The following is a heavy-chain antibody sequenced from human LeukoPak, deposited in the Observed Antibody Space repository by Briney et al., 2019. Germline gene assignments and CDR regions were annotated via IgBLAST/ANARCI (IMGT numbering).Heavy chain of an antibody. CDR2: ISSSGSSI. Sequence: GGSLRLSCAASGFTFSDYYMSWIRQAPGKGLEWVSYISSSGSSIYYADSVKGRFTISRDNAKNSLYLQMNSLRAEDTAVYYCARTPLEYDSSDNYWGQGTLVTVSS. CDR3: ARTPLEYDSSDNY. CDR1: GFTFSDYY. D-gene: IGHD3-22*01. J-gene: IGHJ4*02. V-gene: IGHV3-11*01.